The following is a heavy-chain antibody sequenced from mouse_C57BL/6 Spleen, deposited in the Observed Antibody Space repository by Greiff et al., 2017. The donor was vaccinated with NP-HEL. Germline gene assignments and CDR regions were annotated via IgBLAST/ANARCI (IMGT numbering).Heavy chain of an antibody. CDR2: IWSGGST. J-gene: IGHJ4*01. CDR3: AKTGTDYYAMDY. CDR1: GFSLTSYG. Sequence: VHLVESGPGLVQPSQSLSITCTVSGFSLTSYGVHWVRQSPGKGLEWLGVIWSGGSTDYNAAFISRLSISKDNSKSQVFFKMNSLQADDTAIYYCAKTGTDYYAMDYWGQGTSVTVSS. D-gene: IGHD4-1*01. V-gene: IGHV2-2*01.